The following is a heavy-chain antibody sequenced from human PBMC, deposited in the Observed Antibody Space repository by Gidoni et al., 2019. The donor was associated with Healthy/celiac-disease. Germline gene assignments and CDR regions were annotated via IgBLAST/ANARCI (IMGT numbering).Heavy chain of an antibody. CDR1: GGTFSSYA. J-gene: IGHJ6*02. V-gene: IGHV1-69*01. D-gene: IGHD3-3*01. Sequence: QVQLVQSGAEVKKPGSSVKVSCKASGGTFSSYAISWVRQAPGQGLEWMGGIIPIFGTANYAQQFQGRVTITADESTSTAYMELSSRSSEDTAVYYCARDRPGYYDFWSGSQRSYYYGMDVWGQGTTVTVSS. CDR2: IIPIFGTA. CDR3: ARDRPGYYDFWSGSQRSYYYGMDV.